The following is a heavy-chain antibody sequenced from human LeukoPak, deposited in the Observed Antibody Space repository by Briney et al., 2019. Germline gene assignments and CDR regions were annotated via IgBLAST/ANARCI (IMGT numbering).Heavy chain of an antibody. J-gene: IGHJ5*01. V-gene: IGHV3-7*01. Sequence: GGSLRLSCAASGFTFSKYWMNWVRQAPGKGLEWVANIKGDGNEKNYVDSVKGRFSISSDNARNSLYLQMDSLRAEDTAVYYCAKEGAYPIITYDSWGQGALVTVSS. D-gene: IGHD3-10*01. CDR2: IKGDGNEK. CDR1: GFTFSKYW. CDR3: AKEGAYPIITYDS.